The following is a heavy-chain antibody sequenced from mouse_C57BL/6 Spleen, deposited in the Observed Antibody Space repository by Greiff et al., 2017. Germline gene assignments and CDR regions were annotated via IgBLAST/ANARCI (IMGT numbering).Heavy chain of an antibody. CDR3: ARHGYDYDGGAYWYFDG. V-gene: IGHV1-62-2*01. CDR2: FYPGSGSI. J-gene: IGHJ1*03. D-gene: IGHD2-4*01. CDR1: GYTFTEYT. Sequence: VQLQQSGAELVKPGASVTLSCKASGYTFTEYTIHWVKQRSGQGLEWIGWFYPGSGSIKYNEKFKYKATLTADKSSSTVYMELSRLTSEDSAVYFCARHGYDYDGGAYWYFDGWGTGTTVTVSS.